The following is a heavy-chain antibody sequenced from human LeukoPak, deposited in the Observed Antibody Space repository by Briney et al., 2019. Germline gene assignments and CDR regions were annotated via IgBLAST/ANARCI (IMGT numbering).Heavy chain of an antibody. Sequence: GGSLRLSCAASGFTFSNYAMHWVRQAPGKGLEWVAVISSDGSNKYNADPVKGRFTISRDNSKNTLYLQMNSLRAEDTAVYYCAKGASGWFDDNWFDPWGQGTLVTVSS. V-gene: IGHV3-30*04. CDR1: GFTFSNYA. J-gene: IGHJ5*02. D-gene: IGHD6-19*01. CDR2: ISSDGSNK. CDR3: AKGASGWFDDNWFDP.